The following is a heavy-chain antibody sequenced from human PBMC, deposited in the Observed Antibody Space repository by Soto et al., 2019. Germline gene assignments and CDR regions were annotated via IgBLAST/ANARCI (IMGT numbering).Heavy chain of an antibody. CDR1: GGSISSYY. V-gene: IGHV4-59*08. CDR2: IYYSGST. D-gene: IGHD4-17*01. CDR3: ARSHSYGDYDYFDY. Sequence: SETLSLTCTVSGGSISSYYWSWIRQPPGKGLEWIGYIYYSGSTNYNPSLKSRVTISVDTSKNQFSLKLGSVTAADTAVYYCARSHSYGDYDYFDYWGQGTLVTVSS. J-gene: IGHJ4*02.